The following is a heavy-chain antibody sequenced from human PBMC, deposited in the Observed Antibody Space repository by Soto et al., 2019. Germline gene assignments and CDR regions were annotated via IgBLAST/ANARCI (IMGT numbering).Heavy chain of an antibody. J-gene: IGHJ4*02. CDR3: ATDVLLYSSSFRFDY. CDR2: LYPSGGA. CDR1: GLSISSHPW. V-gene: IGHV4-4*02. Sequence: PSETMSLTCSVSGLSISSHPWWTWVRQAPGKGLEWIGELYPSGGAAYNPSLQNRAAISVDYSQNHLSLTLTSVTAADTAVYYCATDVLLYSSSFRFDYWGQGTLVTVSS. D-gene: IGHD6-6*01.